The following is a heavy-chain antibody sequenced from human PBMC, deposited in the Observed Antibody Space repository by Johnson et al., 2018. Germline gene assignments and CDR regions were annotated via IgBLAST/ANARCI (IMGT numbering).Heavy chain of an antibody. J-gene: IGHJ4*02. CDR1: GFTFSSYW. V-gene: IGHV3-7*01. D-gene: IGHD6-19*01. CDR3: ARGAYGSGWYEDC. Sequence: VQLVQSGGGLVQXGGSXRLXCAASGFTFSSYWMSWVRQAPGKGLEWVANINQDTRGEKYVDSVKGRFTISRDNAKKSVYLQMHSLRAEDTGVYYCARGAYGSGWYEDCWGQGTLVTVSS. CDR2: INQDTRGE.